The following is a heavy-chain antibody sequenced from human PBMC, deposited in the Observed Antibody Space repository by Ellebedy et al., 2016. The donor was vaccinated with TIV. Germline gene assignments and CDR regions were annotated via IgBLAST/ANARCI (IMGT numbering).Heavy chain of an antibody. CDR2: IHYSGTT. CDR3: AREQNDSSGYSIYYYYGMDV. CDR1: GFTFSSYA. Sequence: ESLKISCAASGFTFSSYAMHWVRQAPGKGLEWIGFIHYSGTTNYNPSLKSRVTMSVDTSKNQFSLKLSSVTAADTAVYYCAREQNDSSGYSIYYYYGMDVWGQGTTVTVSS. J-gene: IGHJ6*02. D-gene: IGHD3-22*01. V-gene: IGHV4-59*12.